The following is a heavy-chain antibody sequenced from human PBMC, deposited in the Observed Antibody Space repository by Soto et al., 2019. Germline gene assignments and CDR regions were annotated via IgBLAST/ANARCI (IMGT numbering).Heavy chain of an antibody. V-gene: IGHV3-64*01. CDR3: ARGPGYDVDY. CDR1: GFTFSSYA. CDR2: ISSNGGST. D-gene: IGHD5-18*01. Sequence: EVQLVESGGGLVQPGGSLRLSCAASGFTFSSYAMHWVRQAPGKGLEYVSAISSNGGSTYYANSVKGRFTISRDNSKNTLYLQMGSLRAEDMAVYYCARGPGYDVDYWGQGTLVTVSS. J-gene: IGHJ4*02.